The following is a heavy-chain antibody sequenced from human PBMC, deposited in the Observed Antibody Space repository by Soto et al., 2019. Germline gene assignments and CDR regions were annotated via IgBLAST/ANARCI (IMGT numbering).Heavy chain of an antibody. CDR3: VRAWAGY. Sequence: EVQLVESGGGLVQPGGSLRLSCAASGFTFSSYWMHWIRQAPGKGLVWVSRINSDGSAINYADSVKGRFTVSRDNAKNTLYLQMNSLRAEDTAVYYCVRAWAGYWGQGTLVTVSS. V-gene: IGHV3-74*01. CDR1: GFTFSSYW. J-gene: IGHJ4*02. D-gene: IGHD6-19*01. CDR2: INSDGSAI.